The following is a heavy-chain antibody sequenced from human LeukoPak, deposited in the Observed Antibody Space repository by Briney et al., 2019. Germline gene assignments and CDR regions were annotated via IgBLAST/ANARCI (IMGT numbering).Heavy chain of an antibody. Sequence: PSETLSLTCSVSGGSISSYYWSWIRQPPEQQLEWIGSVSHDGITKYSPSLGGRVSLSADTSKNAFFMEVHSVTAADSAIYYCARHTIFCSFINCSPFDRWGEGAV. J-gene: IGHJ5*02. CDR1: GGSISSYY. CDR2: VSHDGIT. CDR3: ARHTIFCSFINCSPFDR. V-gene: IGHV4-59*04. D-gene: IGHD3-3*01.